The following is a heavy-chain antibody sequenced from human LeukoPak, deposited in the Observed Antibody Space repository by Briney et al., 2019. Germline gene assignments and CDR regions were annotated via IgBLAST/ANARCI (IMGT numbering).Heavy chain of an antibody. J-gene: IGHJ4*02. D-gene: IGHD1-26*01. V-gene: IGHV1-2*02. CDR2: INPNSGGT. CDR1: GYTFTGYY. Sequence: ASVKVSCKASGYTFTGYYMHWVRQAPGQGLEWMGWINPNSGGTNYAQKFQGRVTMTRDTSISTAYMELSRLRSDDTAVYYCAIPTEDIVGAFDYWGQGTLVTVSS. CDR3: AIPTEDIVGAFDY.